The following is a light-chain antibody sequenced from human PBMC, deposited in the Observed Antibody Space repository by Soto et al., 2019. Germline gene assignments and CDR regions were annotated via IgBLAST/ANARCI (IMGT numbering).Light chain of an antibody. CDR2: ATS. J-gene: IGKJ2*01. CDR1: QSVGGN. Sequence: VMTQSPVTLSVSPGERATLSCRASQSVGGNVAWYQQKPGQAPRLLMYATSTRATGIPARFSGSGSGTEFTLTISSLQSEDSAVYFCQQYSDWPPYTFGQGTKLELK. CDR3: QQYSDWPPYT. V-gene: IGKV3-15*01.